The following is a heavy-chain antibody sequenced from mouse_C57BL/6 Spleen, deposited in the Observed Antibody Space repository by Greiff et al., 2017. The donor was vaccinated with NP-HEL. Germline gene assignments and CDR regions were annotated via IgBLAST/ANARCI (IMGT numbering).Heavy chain of an antibody. Sequence: DVKLQESGPGMVKPSQSLSLTCTVTGYSITSGYDWHWIRHFPGNKLEWMGYISYSGSTNYNPSLKSRISITHDTSKNHFFLKLNSVTTEDTATYYCARGDHYYGSSPHYFDYWGQGTTLTVSS. J-gene: IGHJ2*01. V-gene: IGHV3-1*01. CDR3: ARGDHYYGSSPHYFDY. CDR2: ISYSGST. CDR1: GYSITSGYD. D-gene: IGHD1-1*01.